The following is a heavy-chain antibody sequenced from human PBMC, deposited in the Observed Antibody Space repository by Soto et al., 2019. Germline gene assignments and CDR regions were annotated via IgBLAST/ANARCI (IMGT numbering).Heavy chain of an antibody. V-gene: IGHV1-18*04. CDR2: ISAYNGNT. D-gene: IGHD2-2*01. Sequence: ASVKVSCKASGYTFTSYGISWVRQAPGQGLGWMGWISAYNGNTNYAQKLQGRVTMTTDTSTSTAYMELRSLRSDDTAVYYCARDLGIVVVPAAIDYYGMDVWGQGTTVTVSS. J-gene: IGHJ6*02. CDR3: ARDLGIVVVPAAIDYYGMDV. CDR1: GYTFTSYG.